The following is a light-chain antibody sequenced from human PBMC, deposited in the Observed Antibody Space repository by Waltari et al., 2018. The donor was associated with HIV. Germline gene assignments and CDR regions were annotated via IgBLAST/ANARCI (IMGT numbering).Light chain of an antibody. V-gene: IGLV1-47*01. CDR2: RNN. Sequence: QSVLTQPPSASGTPGQRVTISCSGSSSNIGSNYVYWYQQLPGTAPKLLIYRNNQRPSGVPDRFSGAKSGTSASLAISGRRSEDEADYYWAAWDDSLSGPYVFGTGTKVTVL. CDR3: AAWDDSLSGPYV. CDR1: SSNIGSNY. J-gene: IGLJ1*01.